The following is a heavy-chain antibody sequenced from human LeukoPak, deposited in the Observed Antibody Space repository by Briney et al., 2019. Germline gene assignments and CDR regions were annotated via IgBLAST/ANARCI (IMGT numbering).Heavy chain of an antibody. CDR1: GGSFSGYY. CDR2: INHSGST. J-gene: IGHJ4*02. D-gene: IGHD2-15*01. Sequence: PSETLSLTCAVHGGSFSGYYWSWIRQPPGKGLEWIGEINHSGSTNYNPSLKSRVTISVDTSKNQFSLKLSSVTAADTAVYYCARLNRRYCSGGSCYSYYFDYWGQGTLVTVSS. V-gene: IGHV4-34*01. CDR3: ARLNRRYCSGGSCYSYYFDY.